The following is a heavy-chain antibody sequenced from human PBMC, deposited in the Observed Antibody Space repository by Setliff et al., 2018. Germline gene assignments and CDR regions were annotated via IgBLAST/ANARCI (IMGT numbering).Heavy chain of an antibody. V-gene: IGHV3-23*01. CDR1: GFTFRNYA. CDR3: AKDTGYYFDY. Sequence: LRLSCAASGFTFRNYAMSWVRQAPGKGLDWVSAISGSGAISYADSVKGRFTVSRDNSKNTLYLQMNSLRGEDTAVYYCAKDTGYYFDYWGQGTLVTVSS. J-gene: IGHJ4*02. CDR2: ISGSGAI. D-gene: IGHD4-4*01.